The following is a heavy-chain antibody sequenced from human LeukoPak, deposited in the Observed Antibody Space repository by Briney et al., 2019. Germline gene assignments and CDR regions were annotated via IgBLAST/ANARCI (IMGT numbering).Heavy chain of an antibody. CDR1: GFTFSSYA. CDR2: ISYDGSNK. J-gene: IGHJ5*02. CDR3: ARDPDEA. V-gene: IGHV3-30*14. Sequence: QPGRSLRLSCAASGFTFSSYAMHWVRQAPGKGLEWVAVISYDGSNKYYADSVKGRFTISRDNSKNTLYLQMNSLRAEDTAVYYCARDPDEAWGQGTLVTVSS. D-gene: IGHD1-14*01.